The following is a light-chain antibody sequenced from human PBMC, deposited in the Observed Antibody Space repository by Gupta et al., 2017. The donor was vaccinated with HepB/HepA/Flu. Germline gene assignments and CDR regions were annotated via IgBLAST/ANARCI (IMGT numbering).Light chain of an antibody. V-gene: IGLV4-60*03. CDR3: ETWDNMWV. CDR2: IEGSGSY. J-gene: IGLJ3*02. CDR1: SGRSKFI. Sequence: QPVLTQSFSASASLGSSVRFTCTLDSGRSKFIVTWHQKQPGKAPRYLMRIEGSGSYNRGSGVPDRFTGSSSGADRYXTXSNVQSXDEADYFCETWDNMWVFGEGAKLTVL.